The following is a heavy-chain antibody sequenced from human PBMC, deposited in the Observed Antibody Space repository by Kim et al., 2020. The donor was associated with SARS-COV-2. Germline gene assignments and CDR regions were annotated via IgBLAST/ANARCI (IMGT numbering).Heavy chain of an antibody. CDR2: IKQDGSEK. D-gene: IGHD1-1*01. V-gene: IGHV3-7*03. J-gene: IGHJ5*02. Sequence: GGSLRLSCAASGFTFSSYWMSWVRQAPGKGLEWVANIKQDGSEKYYVDSVKGRFTISRDNAKNSLYLQMNSLRAEDTAVYYCARDGGLWDWKNSWFDPWGQGTLVTVSS. CDR3: ARDGGLWDWKNSWFDP. CDR1: GFTFSSYW.